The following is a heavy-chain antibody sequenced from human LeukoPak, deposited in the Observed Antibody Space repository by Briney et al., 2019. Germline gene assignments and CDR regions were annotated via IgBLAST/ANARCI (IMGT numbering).Heavy chain of an antibody. CDR1: GYTFTSYD. V-gene: IGHV1-18*01. J-gene: IGHJ4*02. D-gene: IGHD6-13*01. CDR2: ISAYNGNT. Sequence: ASVKVSCKASGYTFTSYDINWVRQAPGQGLEWMGWISAYNGNTNYAQKLQGRVTMTTDTSTSTAYMELRSLRSDDTAVYYCAKGIAAAGSSPLDYWGQGTLVTVSS. CDR3: AKGIAAAGSSPLDY.